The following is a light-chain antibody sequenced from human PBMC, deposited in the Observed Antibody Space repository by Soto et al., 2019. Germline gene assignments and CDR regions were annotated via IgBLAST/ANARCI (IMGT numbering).Light chain of an antibody. Sequence: EIVLTQSPATLSLSPGERATLSCRASQSVSTYLAWYQQKPGQAPRLLIYDASNRATGIPGRFSGSGSGTGFTLTISSLEPEDLAVYYCQQRSNWPPRTFGQGTKLEIK. J-gene: IGKJ2*01. CDR1: QSVSTY. CDR2: DAS. V-gene: IGKV3-11*01. CDR3: QQRSNWPPRT.